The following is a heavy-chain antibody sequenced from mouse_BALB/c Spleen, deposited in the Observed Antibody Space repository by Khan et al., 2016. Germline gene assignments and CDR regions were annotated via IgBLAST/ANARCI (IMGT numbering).Heavy chain of an antibody. CDR2: IRNKANGYTT. Sequence: EVELVESGGGLVQPGGSLRLSCATSGFTFTDYYMSWVRQPPGKALEWLGFIRNKANGYTTEYSASVKGRFTISRDNSQSILYLQMNTLRAEDSATYYCARTGTYFDYWGQGTTLTVSS. V-gene: IGHV7-3*02. CDR1: GFTFTDYY. J-gene: IGHJ2*01. CDR3: ARTGTYFDY. D-gene: IGHD4-1*01.